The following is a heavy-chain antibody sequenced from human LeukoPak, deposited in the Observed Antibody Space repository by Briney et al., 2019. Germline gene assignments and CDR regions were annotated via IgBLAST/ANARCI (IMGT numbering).Heavy chain of an antibody. CDR2: ITTSGGST. Sequence: GGSLRLSCAASGFTFSSYAMSWVRQAPGKGLEWVSFITTSGGSTSYADSVEGRFTISRDNPRNTLYMQMNSLRDEDTAVYYCVIMHGYYDGSGYWVQWGQGTLVTVSS. D-gene: IGHD3-22*01. J-gene: IGHJ4*02. V-gene: IGHV3-23*01. CDR3: VIMHGYYDGSGYWVQ. CDR1: GFTFSSYA.